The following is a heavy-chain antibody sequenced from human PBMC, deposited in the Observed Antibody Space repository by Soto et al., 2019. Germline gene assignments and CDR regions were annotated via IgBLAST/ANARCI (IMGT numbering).Heavy chain of an antibody. D-gene: IGHD3-22*01. Sequence: QLLESGPGLVKPSETLSLTCTVSGGSISGSSYYWGWIRQPPGKALEWIGSSYFSGSTYYNPSLKSRVTISVDTSKNQFSLKLSSVTAADTAVYYCARHDSSGYYYFIDYWGLGTLVTVSS. J-gene: IGHJ4*02. CDR3: ARHDSSGYYYFIDY. V-gene: IGHV4-39*01. CDR1: GGSISGSSYY. CDR2: SYFSGST.